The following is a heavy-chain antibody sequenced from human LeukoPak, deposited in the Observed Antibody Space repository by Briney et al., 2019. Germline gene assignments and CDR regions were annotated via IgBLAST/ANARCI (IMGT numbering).Heavy chain of an antibody. J-gene: IGHJ4*02. Sequence: SETLSLTCTVSGGSISSGGYYWSWIRQHSGKGLEWIGYIYYSGSTYYNPSLKSRVTISVDTSKNQFSLKLSSVTAADTAMYYCARAGTALFFDYWGQGTLVTVSS. D-gene: IGHD5-18*01. V-gene: IGHV4-31*03. CDR1: GGSISSGGYY. CDR3: ARAGTALFFDY. CDR2: IYYSGST.